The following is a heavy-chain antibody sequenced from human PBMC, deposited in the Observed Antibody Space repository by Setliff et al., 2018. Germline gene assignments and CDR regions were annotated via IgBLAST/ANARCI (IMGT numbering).Heavy chain of an antibody. V-gene: IGHV3-74*01. Sequence: GGSLRLSCAASGFTFGDFAMTWVRQAPGKGLEWVSRINSGGSATSYADSVKGRFTISRDNAKNTLYLQMNSLRAEDTAVYYCARDTKSSLDYWGQGTLVTVSS. CDR2: INSGGSAT. CDR1: GFTFGDFA. J-gene: IGHJ4*02. D-gene: IGHD1-1*01. CDR3: ARDTKSSLDY.